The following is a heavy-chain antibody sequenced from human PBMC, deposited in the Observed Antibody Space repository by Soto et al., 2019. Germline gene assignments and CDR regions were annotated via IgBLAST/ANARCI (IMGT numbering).Heavy chain of an antibody. Sequence: PSETLSLTCAVYGGSFSGYYWSWIRQPPGKGLEWIGEINHSGSTNYNPSLKSRVTISVDTSKNQFSLKLSSVTAADTAVYYCARASFLGGDGYNYFDYWGQGTLVTVSS. CDR1: GGSFSGYY. D-gene: IGHD3-16*01. J-gene: IGHJ4*02. CDR2: INHSGST. V-gene: IGHV4-34*01. CDR3: ARASFLGGDGYNYFDY.